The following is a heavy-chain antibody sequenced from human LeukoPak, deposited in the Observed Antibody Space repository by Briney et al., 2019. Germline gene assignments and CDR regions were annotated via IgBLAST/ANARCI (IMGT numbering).Heavy chain of an antibody. CDR3: ARKMKTGDRVGSFDI. CDR2: IGSDGSYI. Sequence: GGSLRLSCAASGFSFSRHNMNWVRQAPMRGLEWVSSIGSDGSYIYYADSVQGRFTISRDNAKNSLYLQMNSLTAEDTAVYYCARKMKTGDRVGSFDIWGQGTMVTVSS. V-gene: IGHV3-21*01. J-gene: IGHJ3*02. CDR1: GFSFSRHN. D-gene: IGHD1-1*01.